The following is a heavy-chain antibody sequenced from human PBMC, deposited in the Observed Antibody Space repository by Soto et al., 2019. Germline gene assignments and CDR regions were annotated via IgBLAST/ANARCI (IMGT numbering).Heavy chain of an antibody. CDR1: GFTFSTYA. CDR3: ARATLYHDFWSGYSNWFDP. Sequence: GGSLRLSCAASGFTFSTYAMSWVRQAPGKGLEWVSVISGSGGDTYYADSVKGRFTISRDNAKNSLYLQMNSLRAEDTAVYYCARATLYHDFWSGYSNWFDPWGQGTLVTVSS. V-gene: IGHV3-21*01. D-gene: IGHD3-3*01. J-gene: IGHJ5*02. CDR2: ISGSGGDT.